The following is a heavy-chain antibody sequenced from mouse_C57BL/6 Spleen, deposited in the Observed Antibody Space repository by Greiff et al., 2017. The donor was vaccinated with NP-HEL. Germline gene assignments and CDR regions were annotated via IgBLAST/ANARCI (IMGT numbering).Heavy chain of an antibody. CDR1: GYTFTSYW. V-gene: IGHV1-69*01. CDR2: IDPSDSYT. D-gene: IGHD4-1*01. CDR3: ARNWDNYFDY. Sequence: QVQLQQPGAELVMPGASVKLSCKASGYTFTSYWMHWVKQRPGQGLEWIGEIDPSDSYTNYNQKFKGKSTLTVDKSSSTAYMQLSSLTSEDSAVYYSARNWDNYFDYWGQGTTLTVSS. J-gene: IGHJ2*01.